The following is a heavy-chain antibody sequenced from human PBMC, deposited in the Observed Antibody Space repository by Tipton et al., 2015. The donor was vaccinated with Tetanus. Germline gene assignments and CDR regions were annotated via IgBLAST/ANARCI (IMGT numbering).Heavy chain of an antibody. Sequence: SLRLSCAASGFILRDYYMSWIRQAPGKGLEWVSYISGSSGDIYHAGSVKGRLTTSRDNAKWSLYLQVDNLSAEDTAVYYCAAALPGAPPPYWGQGTLVTVSS. CDR1: GFILRDYY. V-gene: IGHV3-11*01. D-gene: IGHD6-25*01. CDR2: ISGSSGDI. J-gene: IGHJ4*02. CDR3: AAALPGAPPPY.